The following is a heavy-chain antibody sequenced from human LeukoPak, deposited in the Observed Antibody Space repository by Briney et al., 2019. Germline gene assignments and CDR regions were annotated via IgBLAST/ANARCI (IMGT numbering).Heavy chain of an antibody. CDR2: ISGSGGST. CDR1: GFTFSSYG. Sequence: GGSLRLSCAASGFTFSSYGMSWVRQAPGKGLEWVSAISGSGGSTYYADSVKGRFTISRDNSKNTLYLQMNSLRAEDTAVYYCARPYYYDSSGYYEDDAFDIWGQGTMVTVSS. D-gene: IGHD3-22*01. CDR3: ARPYYYDSSGYYEDDAFDI. J-gene: IGHJ3*02. V-gene: IGHV3-23*01.